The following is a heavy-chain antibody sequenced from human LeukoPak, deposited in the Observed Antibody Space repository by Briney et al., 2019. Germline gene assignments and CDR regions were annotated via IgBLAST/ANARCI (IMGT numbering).Heavy chain of an antibody. CDR3: ARERHTFDP. V-gene: IGHV3-21*01. D-gene: IGHD6-25*01. CDR2: ITSTSSYI. J-gene: IGHJ5*02. Sequence: ECVSSITSTSSYIYYADSVKGRFTISRDDAKNSLYLQMSSLRVEDTAVYYCARERHTFDPWGQGTLVTVSS.